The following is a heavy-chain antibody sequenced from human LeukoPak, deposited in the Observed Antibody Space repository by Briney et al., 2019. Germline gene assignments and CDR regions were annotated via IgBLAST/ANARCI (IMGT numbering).Heavy chain of an antibody. Sequence: GGSLRLSCAASGFTFSSYEMNWVRQAPGKGLEWVSYISSSGSTIYCADSVKGRFTISRDNAKNSLYLQMNSLRAEDTAVYYCARDTTPSLYDYVWGSYRPNGMDVWGQGTTVTVSS. CDR3: ARDTTPSLYDYVWGSYRPNGMDV. CDR1: GFTFSSYE. V-gene: IGHV3-48*03. CDR2: ISSSGSTI. J-gene: IGHJ6*02. D-gene: IGHD3-16*02.